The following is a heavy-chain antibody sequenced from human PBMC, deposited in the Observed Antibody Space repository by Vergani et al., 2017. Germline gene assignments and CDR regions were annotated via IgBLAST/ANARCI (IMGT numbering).Heavy chain of an antibody. D-gene: IGHD4-11*01. V-gene: IGHV3-30*18. CDR3: AKDLSYSTAWPHFDS. Sequence: QVHLVESGGGVVQPGRSLTLSCVAPGFSFRGHGMHWVRQAPGKGLEWVAMISYDGDRRDYGDFAKGRFTISRDSSKTVYLQMNSLRVEDTAMYFCAKDLSYSTAWPHFDSQGEGTLVGVSS. CDR2: ISYDGDRR. J-gene: IGHJ4*02. CDR1: GFSFRGHG.